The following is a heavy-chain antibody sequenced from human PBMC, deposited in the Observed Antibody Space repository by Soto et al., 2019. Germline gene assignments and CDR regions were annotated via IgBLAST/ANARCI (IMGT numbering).Heavy chain of an antibody. D-gene: IGHD5-12*01. CDR2: IYWDDDK. CDR3: AHKGAGYRGFKY. J-gene: IGHJ4*02. CDR1: GFSLSTSGVG. Sequence: QITLKESGPTLVKPTQTLTLACTFSGFSLSTSGVGVGWIRQPPGKALEWLALIYWDDDKSYSPSLKSRLTIPKDTSKNQVVLTMTNMDPVDTATYYGAHKGAGYRGFKYWGQGTLVTVSS. V-gene: IGHV2-5*02.